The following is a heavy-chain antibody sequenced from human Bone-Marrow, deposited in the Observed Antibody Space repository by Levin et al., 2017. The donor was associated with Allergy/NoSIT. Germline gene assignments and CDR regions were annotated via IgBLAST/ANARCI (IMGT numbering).Heavy chain of an antibody. V-gene: IGHV4-38-2*01. CDR1: NYSISSDFH. J-gene: IGHJ4*02. CDR2: IDQSGNT. CDR3: ARTLGYCSGDCCYYYFDQ. Sequence: PSETLSLTCAVSNYSISSDFHWGWIRQPPGKGLEWIGSIDQSGNTYYNPSLKSRVTISLDTSKNQFSLRLTSVTAADTAVYYCARTLGYCSGDCCYYYFDQWGQGTLVTVSS. D-gene: IGHD2-15*01.